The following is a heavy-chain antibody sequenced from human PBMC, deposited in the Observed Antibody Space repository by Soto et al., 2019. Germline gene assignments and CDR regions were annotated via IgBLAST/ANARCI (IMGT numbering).Heavy chain of an antibody. J-gene: IGHJ6*02. Sequence: PGESLKISCKGSGYSFTSYWISWVRQMPGKGLEWMGRIDPSDSYTNYSPSFQGHVTISADKSISTAYLQWSSLKASDTAMYYCATHAGATWYYGMDVWGQGTTVTVSS. CDR1: GYSFTSYW. D-gene: IGHD1-26*01. CDR3: ATHAGATWYYGMDV. CDR2: IDPSDSYT. V-gene: IGHV5-10-1*01.